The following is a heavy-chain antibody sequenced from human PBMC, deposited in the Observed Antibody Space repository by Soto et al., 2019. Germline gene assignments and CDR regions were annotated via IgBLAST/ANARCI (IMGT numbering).Heavy chain of an antibody. CDR1: GFMFSTYL. CDR2: MKHGGSRT. CDR3: AGGVYDSRGYYYP. V-gene: IGHV3-7*01. J-gene: IGHJ5*02. D-gene: IGHD3-22*01. Sequence: PGGSLRLSCAASGFMFSTYLMSWVRQAPGKGLEWVARMKHGGSRTGYADSAKGRFTISRENAKNSLYLQMSTLRAEDTAVYYCAGGVYDSRGYYYPWGQGTLVTVSS.